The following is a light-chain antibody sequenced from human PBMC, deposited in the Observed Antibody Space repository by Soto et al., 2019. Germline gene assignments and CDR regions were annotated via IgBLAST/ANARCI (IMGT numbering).Light chain of an antibody. Sequence: EPVFTQSPGTLSLSPGARATVSCRASHIFGCSSLAWYQQRPGQAPRLLIHDTSRWATGIPDRFSGSGSGTDFTLTISRLEPEDFATYYCQQLNSYPLTFGGGTKVDIK. J-gene: IGKJ4*01. V-gene: IGKV3D-20*02. CDR1: HIFGCSS. CDR2: DTS. CDR3: QQLNSYPLT.